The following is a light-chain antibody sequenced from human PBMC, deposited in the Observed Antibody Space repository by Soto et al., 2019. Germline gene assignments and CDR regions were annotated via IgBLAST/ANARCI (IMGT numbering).Light chain of an antibody. CDR1: SSDVGGYNY. V-gene: IGLV2-11*01. Sequence: QSALTQPRSVSGSPGQSVTISCTGTSSDVGGYNYVSWYQQHPGKAPKLMIYDVSKRPSGLPDRFSGSKSGNTASLTISGLQAEDEADYYCCSYAGSYAVFGGGTQLTVL. CDR2: DVS. J-gene: IGLJ7*01. CDR3: CSYAGSYAV.